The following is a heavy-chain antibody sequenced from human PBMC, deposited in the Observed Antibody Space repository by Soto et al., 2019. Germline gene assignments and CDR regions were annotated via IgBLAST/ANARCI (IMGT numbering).Heavy chain of an antibody. CDR1: GYSFSRHA. CDR2: IHAGNGNT. CDR3: AGCASVTGTVSFYCNGLDG. D-gene: IGHD2-8*02. Sequence: QVQLVQSGAEVRKPGASVKVSCKASGYSFSRHAIHWLRQAPGQRLEWMGWIHAGNGNTKYSQNCQGRVTITRDISASAAYVELRKLISEDTAVYYCAGCASVTGTVSFYCNGLDGLGQGTRVAVSS. J-gene: IGHJ6*02. V-gene: IGHV1-3*01.